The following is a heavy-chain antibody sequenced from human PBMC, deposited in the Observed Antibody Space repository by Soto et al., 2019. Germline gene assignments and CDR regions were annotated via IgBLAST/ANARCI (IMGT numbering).Heavy chain of an antibody. J-gene: IGHJ6*02. CDR1: GFTFSSYG. CDR2: IWYDGSNK. Sequence: QVQLVESGGGVVQPGRSLRLSCAASGFTFSSYGMHWVRQAPGKGLEWVAVIWYDGSNKYYADSVKGRFTISRDNSKNTLYLQMNSLRAEDTAVHYCARDPGDNCSSTSCYSYYYYGMDVWGQGTTVTVSS. V-gene: IGHV3-33*01. D-gene: IGHD2-2*01. CDR3: ARDPGDNCSSTSCYSYYYYGMDV.